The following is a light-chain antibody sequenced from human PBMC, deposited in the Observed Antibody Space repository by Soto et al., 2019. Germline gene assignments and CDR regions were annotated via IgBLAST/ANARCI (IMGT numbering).Light chain of an antibody. J-gene: IGKJ4*01. CDR1: QDIKKY. V-gene: IGKV1-33*01. Sequence: DIQMTQSPSSLSASVGERVTITCQASQDIKKYLNWYQQKPGEAPKLLIYDASSLETGVPSRFSGSGSGTWFQFTLSSLPHEDSAPYYCQRYDDLPLTFGGGTKVEIK. CDR3: QRYDDLPLT. CDR2: DAS.